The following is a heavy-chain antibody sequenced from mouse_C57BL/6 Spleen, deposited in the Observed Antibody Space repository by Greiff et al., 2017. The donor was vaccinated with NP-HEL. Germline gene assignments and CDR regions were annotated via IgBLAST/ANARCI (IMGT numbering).Heavy chain of an antibody. CDR3: ARGDYYGSSYDY. D-gene: IGHD1-1*01. CDR2: IYPGGGYT. CDR1: GYTFTNYW. J-gene: IGHJ2*01. Sequence: QVQLQQSGAELVRPGTSVKMSCKASGYTFTNYWIGWAKQRPGHGLEWIGDIYPGGGYTNYNEKFKGKTTLTADKSSSTAYMQFSSLTSEDSAIYYCARGDYYGSSYDYWGQGTTLTVSS. V-gene: IGHV1-63*01.